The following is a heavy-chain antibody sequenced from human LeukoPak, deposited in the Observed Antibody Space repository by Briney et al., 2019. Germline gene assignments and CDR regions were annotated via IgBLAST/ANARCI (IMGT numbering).Heavy chain of an antibody. CDR2: ISGFNGYT. J-gene: IGHJ4*02. V-gene: IGHV1-18*01. CDR3: ARDQGYTSEWLDY. Sequence: ASLKVSCKASGNTFSNYGISWVRQAPGQGLEWMGWISGFNGYTRYAQNLQGRVTMTTDTSTSTAYMELRSLISDDTAVYYCARDQGYTSEWLDYWGQGTLVTGSS. CDR1: GNTFSNYG. D-gene: IGHD6-19*01.